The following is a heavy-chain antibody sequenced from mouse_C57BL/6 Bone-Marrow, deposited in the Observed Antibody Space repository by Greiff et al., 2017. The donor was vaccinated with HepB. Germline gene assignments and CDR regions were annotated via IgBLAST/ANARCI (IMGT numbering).Heavy chain of an antibody. CDR2: ILPSIGRT. CDR1: DSEVFPIAN. D-gene: IGHD1-1*01. V-gene: IGHV15-2*01. CDR3: ARTYYGSSYDYFDY. Sequence: QVQLQQSGSELRSPGSSVKLSCKDFDSEVFPIANMSWVRQKPGHGFEWIGGILPSIGRTIYGEKFEDKATLDADTLSNTAYLELNSLTSEDSAIYYCARTYYGSSYDYFDYWGQGTTLTVSS. J-gene: IGHJ2*01.